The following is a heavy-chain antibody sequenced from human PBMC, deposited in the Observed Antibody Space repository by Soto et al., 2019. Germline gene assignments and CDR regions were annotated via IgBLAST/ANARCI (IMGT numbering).Heavy chain of an antibody. V-gene: IGHV4-30-2*01. CDR2: IYHSGST. CDR1: GGSISSGGYS. CDR3: AAAGTDFDY. D-gene: IGHD6-13*01. Sequence: SETLSLTCAVSGGSISSGGYSWSWIRQPPGKGLEWTGYIYHSGSTYYNPSLKSRVTISVDRSKNQFSLKLSSVTAADTAVYYCAAAGTDFDYWGQGTLVTVSS. J-gene: IGHJ4*02.